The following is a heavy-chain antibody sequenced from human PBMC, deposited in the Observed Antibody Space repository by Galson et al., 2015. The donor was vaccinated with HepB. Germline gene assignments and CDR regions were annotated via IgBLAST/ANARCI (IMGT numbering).Heavy chain of an antibody. D-gene: IGHD3-9*01. J-gene: IGHJ1*01. Sequence: SVKVSCKASGYIFSDYYIHWLRLAPGQGLEWMGWLNPKSGGTKYAQKFEGRVAVTRDTSVSTAYMDLSRLQFDDTAVYFCARDSYDRGSLLPHWGQGTLVTVSS. V-gene: IGHV1-2*02. CDR2: LNPKSGGT. CDR1: GYIFSDYY. CDR3: ARDSYDRGSLLPH.